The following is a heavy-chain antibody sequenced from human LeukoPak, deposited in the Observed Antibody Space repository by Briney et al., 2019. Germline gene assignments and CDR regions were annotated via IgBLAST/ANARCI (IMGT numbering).Heavy chain of an antibody. CDR1: GFTFSSYA. CDR3: ARVALIAVAGSGMDV. V-gene: IGHV3-21*01. J-gene: IGHJ6*02. CDR2: ISSSSSYI. D-gene: IGHD6-19*01. Sequence: GALRLSCAASGFTFSSYAMNWVRQAPGKGLEWVSSISSSSSYIYYADSVKGRFTTSRDNAKNSLYLQMNSLRAEDTAVYYCARVALIAVAGSGMDVWGQGTTVTVSS.